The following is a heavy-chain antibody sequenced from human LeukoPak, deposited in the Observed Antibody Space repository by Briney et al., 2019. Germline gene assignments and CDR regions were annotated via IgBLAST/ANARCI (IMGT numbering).Heavy chain of an antibody. CDR2: FYYSGST. D-gene: IGHD4-17*01. V-gene: IGHV4-59*01. CDR1: GGSISSYY. Sequence: SETLSLICTVSGGSISSYYWSWIRQPPGKGLEWIGYFYYSGSTNYNPSLKSRVSISVDTSKNQFSLKLSSVTTADTAVYYCARGDMTTVTTMGYWGQGTLVTVSS. J-gene: IGHJ4*02. CDR3: ARGDMTTVTTMGY.